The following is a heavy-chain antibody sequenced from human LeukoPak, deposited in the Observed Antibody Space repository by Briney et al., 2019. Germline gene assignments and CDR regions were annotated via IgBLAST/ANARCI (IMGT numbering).Heavy chain of an antibody. CDR1: GFTFSTYS. V-gene: IGHV3-30*04. CDR2: ISYDGRNT. D-gene: IGHD3-10*01. J-gene: IGHJ6*02. Sequence: PGGSLRLSCAGSGFTFSTYSMHWVRQAPGKGLEWVAVISYDGRNTYYADSVKGRFTISRDNSKNTLYLQMSSLRAEDTAVYYCVRIKWPYGSGSPTYYMDVWGQGTTVTVSS. CDR3: VRIKWPYGSGSPTYYMDV.